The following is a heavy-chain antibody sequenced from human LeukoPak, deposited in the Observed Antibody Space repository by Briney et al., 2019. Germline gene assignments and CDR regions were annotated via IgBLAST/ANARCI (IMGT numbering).Heavy chain of an antibody. CDR1: VGTFSSYA. CDR3: ARGVTMATTGFHGPEYYGMGV. Sequence: GSSVKVSCKASVGTFSSYAISWVRQAPGQGLEWMGRIIPILGIANYAQKFQGRVTITADKSTSTAYMELSSLRSEDTAVYYRARGVTMATTGFHGPEYYGMGVWGQGTTVTVSS. V-gene: IGHV1-69*04. CDR2: IIPILGIA. D-gene: IGHD5-24*01. J-gene: IGHJ6*02.